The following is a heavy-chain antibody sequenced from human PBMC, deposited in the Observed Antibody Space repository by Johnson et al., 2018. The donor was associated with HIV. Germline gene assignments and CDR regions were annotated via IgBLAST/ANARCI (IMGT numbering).Heavy chain of an antibody. V-gene: IGHV3-30-3*01. J-gene: IGHJ3*02. CDR1: GFTFSSYA. Sequence: VQLVESGGGVVQPGRSLRLSCAASGFTFSSYAMHWVRQAPAKGLEWVAVISYDGSNKYQKDSVKGRFTISRDNSKNTLYLQMNSLRVEDTAVYYCAASPEDLRAFDIWGQGTMVTVSS. CDR2: ISYDGSNK. CDR3: AASPEDLRAFDI. D-gene: IGHD2-15*01.